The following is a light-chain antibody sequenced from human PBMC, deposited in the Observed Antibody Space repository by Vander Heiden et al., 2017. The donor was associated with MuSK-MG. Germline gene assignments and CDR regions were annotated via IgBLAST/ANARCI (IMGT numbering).Light chain of an antibody. Sequence: ALTQPPPASGPPGQSVTISCTGSSSNIGSYNYVSWYQQHPGKAPKLIIYEVSERPSGVPDRFSGSKSGNTASLTVSGLQADDEADYYCNSYAGTHYVFGTGTKVTVL. J-gene: IGLJ1*01. CDR3: NSYAGTHYV. CDR2: EVS. V-gene: IGLV2-8*01. CDR1: SSNIGSYNY.